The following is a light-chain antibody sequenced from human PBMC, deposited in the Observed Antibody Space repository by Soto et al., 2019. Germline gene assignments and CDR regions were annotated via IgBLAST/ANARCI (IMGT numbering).Light chain of an antibody. CDR3: QQYNKWPLT. Sequence: EIVMTQSPATLSVSPGEGATLSCRASQSIRSDVAWYQQKPGKTPRLLIYDASTTATGIPARFSGSGSGTDFTITISTLQSEDFAVYYCQQYNKWPLTFGGGTKVEIK. V-gene: IGKV3-15*01. J-gene: IGKJ4*01. CDR1: QSIRSD. CDR2: DAS.